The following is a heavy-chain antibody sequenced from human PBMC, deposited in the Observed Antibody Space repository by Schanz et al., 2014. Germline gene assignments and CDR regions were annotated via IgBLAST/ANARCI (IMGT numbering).Heavy chain of an antibody. D-gene: IGHD3-10*01. CDR3: AKDPYGSGNHYTY. J-gene: IGHJ4*02. CDR2: ISGSGRDT. V-gene: IGHV3-23*04. Sequence: EVLLVDSGGGLVQPGGSLRLSCGASGFTFSAHAMSWVRQAPGKGPEWFSAISGSGRDTYYAASVKGRFTISRDNSKNTLYVQLNSLRAEDTAVYYCAKDPYGSGNHYTYWGRGALVSVSS. CDR1: GFTFSAHA.